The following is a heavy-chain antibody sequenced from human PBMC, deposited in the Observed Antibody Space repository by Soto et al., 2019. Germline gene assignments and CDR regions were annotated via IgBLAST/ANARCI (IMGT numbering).Heavy chain of an antibody. CDR2: IIPIFGTA. D-gene: IGHD3-22*01. V-gene: IGHV1-69*06. J-gene: IGHJ5*02. Sequence: SVKVSCKASGGTFSSYAISWVRQAPGQGLEWMGGIIPIFGTANYAQKFQGRVTITADKSTSTAYMELSSPRSEDTAVYYCARCDYYDSSGYYEFYWFDPWGQGTLVTVSS. CDR1: GGTFSSYA. CDR3: ARCDYYDSSGYYEFYWFDP.